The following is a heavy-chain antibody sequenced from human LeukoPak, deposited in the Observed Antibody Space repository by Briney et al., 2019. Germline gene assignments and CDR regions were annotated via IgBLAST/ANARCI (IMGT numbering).Heavy chain of an antibody. J-gene: IGHJ5*02. D-gene: IGHD2-15*01. CDR1: GFTFSSRS. V-gene: IGHV3-48*01. CDR2: ISHTGYTT. Sequence: GGSLRLSCAVSGFTFSSRSFSWVRQAPGKGLEWVSYISHTGYTTYYADSVKGRFTISRDDARNSVSLQVNSLRAEDTAVYYCARDMGYCSGGNCYRWFHTWGQGTLVTVSS. CDR3: ARDMGYCSGGNCYRWFHT.